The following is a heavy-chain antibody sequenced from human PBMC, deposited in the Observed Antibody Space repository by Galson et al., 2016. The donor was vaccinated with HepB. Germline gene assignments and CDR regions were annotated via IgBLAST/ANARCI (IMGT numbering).Heavy chain of an antibody. CDR3: ARFLGYSSSGYKWWFDP. CDR2: VYHSGST. Sequence: TLSLTCTVSGGSISSYYWTWIRQAPGKGLEWIGYVYHSGSTNYNPSLKSRVTISMDTSKNQFSLRLNSVTAADTATYYCARFLGYSSSGYKWWFDPWGQGTLVSVSS. D-gene: IGHD6-13*01. V-gene: IGHV4-59*01. J-gene: IGHJ5*02. CDR1: GGSISSYY.